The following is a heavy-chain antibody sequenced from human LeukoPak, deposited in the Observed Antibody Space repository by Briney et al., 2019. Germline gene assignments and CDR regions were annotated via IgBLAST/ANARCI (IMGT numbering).Heavy chain of an antibody. CDR1: GFTFSSYA. CDR2: ISYDGSNK. V-gene: IGHV3-30-3*01. J-gene: IGHJ5*02. CDR3: ARAHEQWLNWFDP. Sequence: GRSLRLPCAASGFTFSSYAMHWVRQAPGKGLEWVAVISYDGSNKYYADSVKGRFTISRDNSKNTLYLQMNSLRAEDTAVYYCARAHEQWLNWFDPWGQGTLVTVSS. D-gene: IGHD6-19*01.